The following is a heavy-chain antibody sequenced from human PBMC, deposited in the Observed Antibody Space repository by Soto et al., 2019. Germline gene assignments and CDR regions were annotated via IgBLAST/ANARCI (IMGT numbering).Heavy chain of an antibody. J-gene: IGHJ4*02. V-gene: IGHV3-30*18. D-gene: IGHD2-8*02. Sequence: VAVVSNDGRSEHYADYVKGRFTISRDNSKNTLSLQMNGLRPDDTALYYCAKTIKTPPSEDSTGRGALIDHWGRGARVIVSS. CDR2: VSNDGRSE. CDR3: AKTIKTPPSEDSTGRGALIDH.